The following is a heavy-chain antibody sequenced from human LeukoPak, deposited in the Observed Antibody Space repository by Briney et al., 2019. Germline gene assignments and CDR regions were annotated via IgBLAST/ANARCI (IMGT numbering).Heavy chain of an antibody. J-gene: IGHJ6*02. CDR1: GFTFGDHA. D-gene: IGHD5-18*01. V-gene: IGHV3-49*04. Sequence: GGSLRLSCSTSGFTFGDHAMSWVRQAPGKGLEWVGFIRSRAYRGTTEYAASVRDRFTISRDDSKSIAYLQMNSLKVDDTAVYFCGRGPIELWLHNGIDVWGQGTTVTVSS. CDR2: IRSRAYRGTT. CDR3: GRGPIELWLHNGIDV.